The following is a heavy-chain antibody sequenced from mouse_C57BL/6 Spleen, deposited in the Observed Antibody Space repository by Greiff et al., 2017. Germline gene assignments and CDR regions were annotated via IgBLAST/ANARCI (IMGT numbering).Heavy chain of an antibody. Sequence: EVNVVESGAELVKPGASVKLSCTASGFNIKDYYMHWVKQRTEQGLEWIGRIDPEDGETKYAPKFQGKATITADTSSNTAYLQLSSLTSEDTAVYYCARAVSPARVPYFDYWGQGTTLTVSS. V-gene: IGHV14-2*01. CDR3: ARAVSPARVPYFDY. CDR1: GFNIKDYY. CDR2: IDPEDGET. J-gene: IGHJ2*01.